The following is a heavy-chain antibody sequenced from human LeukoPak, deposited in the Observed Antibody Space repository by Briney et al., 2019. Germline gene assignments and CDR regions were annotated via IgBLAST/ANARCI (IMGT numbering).Heavy chain of an antibody. CDR1: GFTFSNYG. V-gene: IGHV3-30*03. Sequence: GGSLRLSCAASGFTFSNYGMHRVRQAPAKGLVWVALISYDGSNKYYADSVRGRFTISRDNSKNSLYLQMNSLRAEDTAVYYCARGRWYFDSSGSFAFDIWGQGTMVTVSS. J-gene: IGHJ3*02. CDR2: ISYDGSNK. D-gene: IGHD3-22*01. CDR3: ARGRWYFDSSGSFAFDI.